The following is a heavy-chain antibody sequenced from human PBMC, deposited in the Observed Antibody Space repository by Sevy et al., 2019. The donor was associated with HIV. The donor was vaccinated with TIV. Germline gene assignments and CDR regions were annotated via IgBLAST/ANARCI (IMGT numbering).Heavy chain of an antibody. Sequence: ASVKDSCKASGYTFTSYDINWVRQATGQGLEWMGWMNPNSGNTGYAQKFQGRVTITRNTSISTAYMELSSLRSEDTAVYYCARGNAYDYVWGSYRPYGGFDYWGQGTLVTVSS. D-gene: IGHD3-16*02. V-gene: IGHV1-8*03. CDR2: MNPNSGNT. CDR3: ARGNAYDYVWGSYRPYGGFDY. CDR1: GYTFTSYD. J-gene: IGHJ4*02.